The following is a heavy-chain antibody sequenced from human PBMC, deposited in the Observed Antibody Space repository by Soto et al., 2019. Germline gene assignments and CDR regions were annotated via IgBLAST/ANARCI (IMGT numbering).Heavy chain of an antibody. D-gene: IGHD4-17*01. Sequence: SETLSLTCTVSGGSISSGGYYWSWIRQHPGKGLEWIGYIYYSGSTYYNPSLKSRVTISVDTSKNQFSLKLSSVTAADTAVYYCARIGTYGDSSFFDYWGQGTLVTVSS. V-gene: IGHV4-31*02. CDR1: GGSISSGGYY. CDR3: ARIGTYGDSSFFDY. CDR2: IYYSGST. J-gene: IGHJ4*02.